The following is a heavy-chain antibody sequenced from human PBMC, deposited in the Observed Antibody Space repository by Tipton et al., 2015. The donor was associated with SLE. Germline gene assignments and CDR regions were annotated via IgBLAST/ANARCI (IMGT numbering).Heavy chain of an antibody. Sequence: TLSLTCTVSGASINSHYWSWIRQPPGKGLEWIGYIYYSGKTDYNPSLKSRVTISVDTSKNQFSLKLTSVTAADTAVYYCARAIRFFDPWGQGTLVTVSS. V-gene: IGHV4-59*11. CDR3: ARAIRFFDP. CDR1: GASINSHY. D-gene: IGHD2-2*02. J-gene: IGHJ5*02. CDR2: IYYSGKT.